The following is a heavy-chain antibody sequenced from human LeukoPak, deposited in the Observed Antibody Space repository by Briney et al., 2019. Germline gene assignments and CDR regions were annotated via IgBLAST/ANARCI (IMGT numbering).Heavy chain of an antibody. J-gene: IGHJ4*02. CDR1: GGSITSDY. CDR2: VSYSGSS. D-gene: IGHD3-16*01. V-gene: IGHV4-59*01. Sequence: PSETLSLTCTVSGGSITSDYWTWLRQPPGETLEWIGYVSYSGSSNYNPSLKSRVTISIDTSKNQFSLKLTSVTAADTAVYYCTRGGSYWSICGQGTLVTVSS. CDR3: TRGGSYWSI.